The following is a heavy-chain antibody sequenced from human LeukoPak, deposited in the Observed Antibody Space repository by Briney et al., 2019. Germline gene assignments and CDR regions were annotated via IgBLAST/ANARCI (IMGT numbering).Heavy chain of an antibody. D-gene: IGHD6-13*01. V-gene: IGHV1-69*05. J-gene: IGHJ4*02. CDR3: ARAVSIAAAGTWMDY. CDR1: GGTFSSYA. CDR2: IIPIFGTA. Sequence: SVKVSCKASGGTFSSYAISWVRQAPGQGLEWMGGIIPIFGTANYAQKFQGRVTITTDESTSTAYMELSSLRSEDTAVYYCARAVSIAAAGTWMDYWGQGTLVTVSS.